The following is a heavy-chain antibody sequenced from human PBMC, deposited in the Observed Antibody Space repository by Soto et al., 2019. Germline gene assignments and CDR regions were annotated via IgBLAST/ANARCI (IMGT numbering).Heavy chain of an antibody. J-gene: IGHJ4*02. CDR3: VNSRDSSPSDY. CDR2: IYWNDDK. CDR1: GFSLSTFGMG. Sequence: QITLKESGPTLVKPTQTLTLTCTFSGFSLSTFGMGVGWIRQPPGKALEWLALIYWNDDKRYSPSLNSRLTIAKDTSKNLVVLTMTNVDPVDAATYYCVNSRDSSPSDYWGQGTLVTVSS. D-gene: IGHD2-21*02. V-gene: IGHV2-5*01.